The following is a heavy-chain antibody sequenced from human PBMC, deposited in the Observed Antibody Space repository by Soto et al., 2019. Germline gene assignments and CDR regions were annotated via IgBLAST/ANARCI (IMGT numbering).Heavy chain of an antibody. CDR3: ATPRVGATTSYFDY. V-gene: IGHV1-24*01. J-gene: IGHJ4*02. CDR1: GYTLTELS. CDR2: FDPEDGET. D-gene: IGHD1-26*01. Sequence: WASVEVSCKDSGYTLTELSMHWVRQAPGRGLEWMGGFDPEDGETIYAQKFQGRVTMTEDTSTDTAYMELSSLRSEDTAVYYCATPRVGATTSYFDYWGQGTLVTVSS.